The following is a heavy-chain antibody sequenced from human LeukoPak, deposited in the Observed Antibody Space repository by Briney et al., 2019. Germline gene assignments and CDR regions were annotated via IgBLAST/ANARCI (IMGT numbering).Heavy chain of an antibody. D-gene: IGHD5-18*01. V-gene: IGHV1-2*02. J-gene: IGHJ4*02. CDR1: GYTFTGYY. CDR3: AKDTGNFNLGDY. CDR2: INPNSDT. Sequence: ASVKVSCTASGYTFTGYYMHWVRQAPGQGLEWMGWINPNSDTKYAEKFQGRDTMTRDTSISTAYMELRRLRSDDTAVYYCAKDTGNFNLGDYWGQGTLVTVSS.